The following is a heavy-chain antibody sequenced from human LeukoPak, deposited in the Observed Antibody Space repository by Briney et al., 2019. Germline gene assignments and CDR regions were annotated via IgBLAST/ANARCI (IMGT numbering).Heavy chain of an antibody. J-gene: IGHJ3*01. V-gene: IGHV3-7*01. CDR3: ARGASQNVFDF. CDR1: ELTFSSYW. CDR2: INPDGSQK. Sequence: PGGSLRLSCAASELTFSSYWINWVRQAPGKGPEWVANINPDGSQKKYADSVKGRFTISRDNARNSLYLQMNSLRDNDTAVYYCARGASQNVFDFWGQGTTVIVSS.